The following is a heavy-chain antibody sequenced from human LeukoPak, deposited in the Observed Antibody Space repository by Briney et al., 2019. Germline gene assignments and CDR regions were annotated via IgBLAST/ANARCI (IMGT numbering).Heavy chain of an antibody. Sequence: ASVKVSCKASGYTFTSYDINWVRQATGQGLEWMGWMNPNSGNTGYAQKFQGRVTTTRNTSISTAYMELSSLRSEDTAVYYCARLGAGYSSGWYGNYYYYYGMDVWGQGTLVTVS. CDR1: GYTFTSYD. CDR2: MNPNSGNT. D-gene: IGHD6-19*01. J-gene: IGHJ6*02. CDR3: ARLGAGYSSGWYGNYYYYYGMDV. V-gene: IGHV1-8*01.